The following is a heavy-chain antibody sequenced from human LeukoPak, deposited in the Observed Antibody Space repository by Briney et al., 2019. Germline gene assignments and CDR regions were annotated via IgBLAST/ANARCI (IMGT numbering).Heavy chain of an antibody. CDR1: GFTFSTYA. CDR2: ISGSDDGT. J-gene: IGHJ3*02. Sequence: GGSLRLSCAASGFTFSTYAMSWVRQIPGKGLEWVSAISGSDDGTYYADSVKGRFTISRDNSKNTLYLQMNSLRAEDTAVYYCARARSSYGYGDAFDIWGQGTMVTVSS. V-gene: IGHV3-23*01. CDR3: ARARSSYGYGDAFDI. D-gene: IGHD5-18*01.